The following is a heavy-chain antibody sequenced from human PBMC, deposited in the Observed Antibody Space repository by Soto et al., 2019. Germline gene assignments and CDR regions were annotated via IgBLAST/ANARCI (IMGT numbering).Heavy chain of an antibody. Sequence: ASVKVSCKVSGYTLTELSMHWVRQAPGKGLEWMGGFDPEDGETIYAQKFQGRVTMTEDTSTDTAYMELSSLRSEDTSVYFCAFTTVTTPNYYYYGMDVWGQGTTVTVSS. V-gene: IGHV1-24*01. CDR2: FDPEDGET. CDR3: AFTTVTTPNYYYYGMDV. J-gene: IGHJ6*02. D-gene: IGHD4-17*01. CDR1: GYTLTELS.